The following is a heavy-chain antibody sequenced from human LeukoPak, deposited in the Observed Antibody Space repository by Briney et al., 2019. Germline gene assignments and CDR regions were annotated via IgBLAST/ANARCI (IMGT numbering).Heavy chain of an antibody. CDR2: IYHSGST. CDR3: ARDKDIAAAGTTYFDY. Sequence: SETLSLTCTVSGYSISNGYYWGWIRQPPGKGLEWIGYIYHSGSTYYNPSLKSRVTISVDRSKNQFSLKLSSVTAADTAVYYCARDKDIAAAGTTYFDYWGQGTLVTVSS. CDR1: GYSISNGYY. V-gene: IGHV4-38-2*02. J-gene: IGHJ4*02. D-gene: IGHD6-13*01.